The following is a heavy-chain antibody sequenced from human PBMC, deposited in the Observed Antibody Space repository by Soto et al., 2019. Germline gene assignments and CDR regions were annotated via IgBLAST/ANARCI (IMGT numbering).Heavy chain of an antibody. Sequence: SETLSLTCTVSGVSINRFYWSWIRQPPGEGPQWIGCINNRGRTNYNPSLRSRVTISVDTSKNLFSLELTSVTAADTAIYYCARGVPFDYADYWTDYWGQGTLVTVSS. CDR1: GVSINRFY. CDR2: INNRGRT. D-gene: IGHD4-17*01. CDR3: ARGVPFDYADYWTDY. J-gene: IGHJ4*02. V-gene: IGHV4-59*01.